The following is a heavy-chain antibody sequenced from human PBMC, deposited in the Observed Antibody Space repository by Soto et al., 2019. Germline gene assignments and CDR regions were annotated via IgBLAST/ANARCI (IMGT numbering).Heavy chain of an antibody. CDR3: ARRNLGYSYGSEYNWFDP. V-gene: IGHV1-18*01. Sequence: ASVKVSCKASGYTFTSYGISWVRQATEQGLEWMGWISAYNGNTNYAQKLQGRVTMTTDTSTSTAYMELRSLRSDDTAVYYCARRNLGYSYGSEYNWFDPWGQGTLVTVPQ. J-gene: IGHJ5*02. CDR1: GYTFTSYG. D-gene: IGHD5-18*01. CDR2: ISAYNGNT.